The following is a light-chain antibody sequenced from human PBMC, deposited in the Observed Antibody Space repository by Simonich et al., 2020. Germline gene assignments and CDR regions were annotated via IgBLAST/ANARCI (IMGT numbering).Light chain of an antibody. CDR3: QQRSNWPPIT. CDR1: QSVSSY. CDR2: DAS. Sequence: EIVLTQSPATLSLSPGERATLSSRASQSVSSYLAWYQPKPVQSPRLLIYDASNSATGIPSRFSGSGSGTDFTLTISSLEPEDFAVYYCQQRSNWPPITFGQVTRLEIK. V-gene: IGKV3-11*01. J-gene: IGKJ5*01.